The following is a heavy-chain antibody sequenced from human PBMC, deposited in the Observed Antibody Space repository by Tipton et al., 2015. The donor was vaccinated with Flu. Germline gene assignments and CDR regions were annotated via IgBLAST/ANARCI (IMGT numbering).Heavy chain of an antibody. Sequence: VQLVQSGAEVKKSGESLKISCKLSGQTFSDFWIGWVRQMPGKGLEWMGVIYPGDSKTIYSPSFQGLVTFSVDKSIDTAYLQWSSLKASDTAMYYCARGDSFGVWGQGTVVTVSS. J-gene: IGHJ3*01. CDR2: IYPGDSKT. CDR1: GQTFSDFW. V-gene: IGHV5-51*01. CDR3: ARGDSFGV.